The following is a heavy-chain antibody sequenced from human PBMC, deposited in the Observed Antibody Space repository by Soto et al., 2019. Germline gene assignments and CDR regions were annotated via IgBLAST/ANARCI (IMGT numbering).Heavy chain of an antibody. J-gene: IGHJ3*01. Sequence: QVQLVQSGAEVKKPGASVKVSCKTSGYTFTSSGISWVRQAPGQGLEWMGWISTNSGNTNYAQKLQGRVTLTTDTXXXXXXXXXXXXXXXXXXXXXXXXXXLHAYDFWAQGTMVTVSS. V-gene: IGHV1-18*01. CDR3: XXXXLHAYDF. CDR1: GYTFTSSG. CDR2: ISTNSGNT.